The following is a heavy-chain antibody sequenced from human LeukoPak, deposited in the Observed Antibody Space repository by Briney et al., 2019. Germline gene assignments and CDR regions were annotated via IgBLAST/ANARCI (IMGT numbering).Heavy chain of an antibody. Sequence: QAGGSLRLSCAASGFTFSSYSMNWVREAPGMGLEWVSYISSSSSTIYYADSVKGRFTISRDNAKNSLYLQMNSLRAEDTAVYYCAKDAAHPVAARLDFSYFDYWGQGTLVTVSS. D-gene: IGHD2-15*01. CDR1: GFTFSSYS. J-gene: IGHJ4*02. V-gene: IGHV3-48*01. CDR2: ISSSSSTI. CDR3: AKDAAHPVAARLDFSYFDY.